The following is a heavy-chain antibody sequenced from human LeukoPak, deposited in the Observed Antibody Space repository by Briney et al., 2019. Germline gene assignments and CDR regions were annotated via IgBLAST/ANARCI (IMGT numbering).Heavy chain of an antibody. CDR1: GCSFTSYW. CDR2: IYPGDSDT. Sequence: GESLKISCKGSGCSFTSYWIGWVRQMPGKGLEWMGIIYPGDSDTRYSPSFQGQVTISADKSISTAYLQWSSLKASDTAMYYCARERYSSSSTSDYFDYWGQGTLVTVSS. CDR3: ARERYSSSSTSDYFDY. D-gene: IGHD6-13*01. V-gene: IGHV5-51*01. J-gene: IGHJ4*02.